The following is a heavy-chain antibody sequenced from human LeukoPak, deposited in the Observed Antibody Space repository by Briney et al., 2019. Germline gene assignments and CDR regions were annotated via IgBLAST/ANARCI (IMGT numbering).Heavy chain of an antibody. CDR1: GFTFDDYG. CDR2: INWNGGST. CDR3: ARDVHYYGSGSYFPIDY. J-gene: IGHJ4*02. V-gene: IGHV3-20*04. D-gene: IGHD3-10*01. Sequence: GGSLRLSCAASGFTFDDYGMSWVRQAPGKGLEWVSGINWNGGSTGYADSVKGRFTISRDNAKNSLYLQMNSLRAEDTALYYCARDVHYYGSGSYFPIDYWGQGTLVTVSS.